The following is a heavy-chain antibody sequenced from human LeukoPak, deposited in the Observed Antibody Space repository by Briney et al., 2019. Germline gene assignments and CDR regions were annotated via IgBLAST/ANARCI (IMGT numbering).Heavy chain of an antibody. CDR3: ARGAGEGSWLIDY. D-gene: IGHD3-16*01. V-gene: IGHV1-3*02. CDR2: SNGANGNT. Sequence: GASVKVFCKASGYTFTSNAMHWVRQAPGQRLEWMGCSNGANGNTEYSHEFQGRVTITRDTSARTAYMELSSLRSEDTAVYYCARGAGEGSWLIDYWGQGTLVIVSS. CDR1: GYTFTSNA. J-gene: IGHJ4*02.